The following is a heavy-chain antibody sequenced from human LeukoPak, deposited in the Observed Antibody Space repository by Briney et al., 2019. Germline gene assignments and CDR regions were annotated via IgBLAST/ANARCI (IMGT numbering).Heavy chain of an antibody. J-gene: IGHJ4*02. CDR2: TYYRSKWYN. Sequence: SQTLSLTCAISGDSVSSSSVTWNWIRQSPSRGLEWLGRTYYRSKWYNDYAVSVKSRMTINPDTSKNQLSLQLNSVTPEDTAVYYCARVFTSSGPYYFDYWGQGTLVTVSS. V-gene: IGHV6-1*01. D-gene: IGHD6-25*01. CDR1: GDSVSSSSVT. CDR3: ARVFTSSGPYYFDY.